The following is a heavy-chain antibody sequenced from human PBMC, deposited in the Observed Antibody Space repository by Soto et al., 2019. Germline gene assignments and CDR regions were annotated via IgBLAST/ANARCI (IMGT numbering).Heavy chain of an antibody. CDR1: GGSISSYY. J-gene: IGHJ6*02. CDR3: AISGWQRVYYYYGMDV. D-gene: IGHD6-19*01. V-gene: IGHV4-59*01. Sequence: SSETLSLTCTVSGGSISSYYWSWIRQPPGKGLEWIGYIYYSGSTNYNPSLKSRVTISVDTSKNQFSLKLSSVTAADTAVYYCAISGWQRVYYYYGMDVWGQGTTVTVSS. CDR2: IYYSGST.